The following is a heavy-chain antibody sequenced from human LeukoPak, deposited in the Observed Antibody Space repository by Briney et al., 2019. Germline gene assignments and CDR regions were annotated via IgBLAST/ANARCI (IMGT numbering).Heavy chain of an antibody. J-gene: IGHJ4*02. V-gene: IGHV4-30-4*08. CDR2: IHYSGST. Sequence: SETLSLTCTVSGGSISSGDYYWSWIRQHPGKGLEWIGYIHYSGSTNYNPSLKSRVTISVDTSKNQFSLKLSSVTAADTAVYYCARRAFSSGYYYFDYWGQGTLVTVSS. CDR3: ARRAFSSGYYYFDY. CDR1: GGSISSGDYY. D-gene: IGHD3-22*01.